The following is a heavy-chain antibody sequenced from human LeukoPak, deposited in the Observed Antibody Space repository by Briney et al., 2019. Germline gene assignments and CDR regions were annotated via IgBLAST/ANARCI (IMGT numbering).Heavy chain of an antibody. V-gene: IGHV3-11*06. CDR2: IDGSSSRT. CDR1: GFIFSDYY. CDR3: ARGWWSGYDAKLDY. D-gene: IGHD5-12*01. J-gene: IGHJ4*02. Sequence: PGGSLRLSCAASGFIFSDYYMSWMRQAPGKGLEWLSYIDGSSSRTNYADSVKGRFTISRDNVKNSLYLQMNSLRAEDTAVYYCARGWWSGYDAKLDYWGQGALVTVSS.